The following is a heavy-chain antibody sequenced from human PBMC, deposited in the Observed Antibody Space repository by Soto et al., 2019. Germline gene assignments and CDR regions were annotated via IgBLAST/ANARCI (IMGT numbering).Heavy chain of an antibody. J-gene: IGHJ4*02. CDR3: ASILTGDPFDY. CDR1: GYTFTSYG. D-gene: IGHD3-9*01. CDR2: ISTYNGNT. V-gene: IGHV1-18*01. Sequence: QVQLVQSGAEVKKPGASVKVSCKASGYTFTSYGITWVRQAPGQGLEWMGWISTYNGNTNYAQKFQGRVTMTTDTSTSTAYMELRSLRSDVTAVYYCASILTGDPFDYWGQGTLVTVSS.